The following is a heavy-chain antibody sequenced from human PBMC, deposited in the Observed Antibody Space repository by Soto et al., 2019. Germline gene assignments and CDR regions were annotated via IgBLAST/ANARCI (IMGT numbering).Heavy chain of an antibody. Sequence: GASVKVSCKDSGYTFTGYYMHWVRQAPGQGLEWMGWINPNSGNTGYAQKFQGRVTMTRNTSISTAYMELSSLRSEDTAVYYCARQKVDASDYWGQGTLVTVSS. CDR2: INPNSGNT. CDR1: GYTFTGYY. V-gene: IGHV1-8*02. CDR3: ARQKVDASDY. D-gene: IGHD2-15*01. J-gene: IGHJ4*02.